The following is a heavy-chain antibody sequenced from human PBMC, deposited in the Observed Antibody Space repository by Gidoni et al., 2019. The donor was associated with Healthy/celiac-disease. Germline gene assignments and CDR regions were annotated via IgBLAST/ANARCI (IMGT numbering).Heavy chain of an antibody. D-gene: IGHD1-7*01. CDR2: IIPIFGTA. CDR1: GGTSSSYA. CDR3: ARDPELRGYYYYGMDV. Sequence: QVQLVQSGAEVKMPGSSAKVSCKASGGTSSSYAISWVRQAHGQGLAWVGGIIPIFGTANYAQKFQGRVTITSDKSTSTAYMELSSVGSEDTAVYYCARDPELRGYYYYGMDVWGQGTTVTVSS. V-gene: IGHV1-69*06. J-gene: IGHJ6*02.